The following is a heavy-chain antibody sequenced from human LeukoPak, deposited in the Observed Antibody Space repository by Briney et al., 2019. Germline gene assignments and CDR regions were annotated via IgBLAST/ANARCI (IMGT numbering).Heavy chain of an antibody. V-gene: IGHV4-4*09. J-gene: IGHJ5*02. Sequence: PSETLSLTCTVSGGSISSYYWSWIRQAPGKGLEWIRYIYSSGSTNYNPSLKSRVTISVDTSKNQFSLKMSSVTAADTPVYYCASSGSYWIRGWFDPWGQRTLVTVSS. CDR1: GGSISSYY. CDR2: IYSSGST. CDR3: ASSGSYWIRGWFDP. D-gene: IGHD2-2*03.